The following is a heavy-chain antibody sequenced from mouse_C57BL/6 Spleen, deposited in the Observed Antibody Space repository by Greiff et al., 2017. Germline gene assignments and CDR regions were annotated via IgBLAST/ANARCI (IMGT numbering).Heavy chain of an antibody. J-gene: IGHJ4*01. D-gene: IGHD3-3*01. V-gene: IGHV1-18*01. CDR2: INPNNGGT. CDR3: ARKGLGTAMDY. Sequence: EVQLQQSGPELVKPGASVKISCKASGYTFTDYNMDWVKQSHGKSLEWIGDINPNNGGTIYNQKFKGKATMTVDKSSSTAYMELRSLTSEDTAVYYCARKGLGTAMDYWGQGTSVTVSS. CDR1: GYTFTDYN.